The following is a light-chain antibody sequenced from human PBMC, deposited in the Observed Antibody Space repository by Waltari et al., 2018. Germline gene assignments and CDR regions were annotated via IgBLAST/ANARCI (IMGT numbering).Light chain of an antibody. CDR3: GTWDSSLSVV. J-gene: IGLJ3*02. V-gene: IGLV1-51*01. CDR1: SSNHGNNC. Sequence: QSVLTQPPSVSAAPGQKGTISCSGSSSNHGNNCVSWYQQLPGTAPKLLIYDNNKRPSGIPDRFSGSKSGTSATLGITGLQTGDEADYYCGTWDSSLSVVFGGGTKLTVL. CDR2: DNN.